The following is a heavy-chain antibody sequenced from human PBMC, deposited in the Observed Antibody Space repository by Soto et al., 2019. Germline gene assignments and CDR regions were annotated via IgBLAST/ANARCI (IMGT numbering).Heavy chain of an antibody. CDR1: GYTFTSYG. V-gene: IGHV1-18*04. J-gene: IGHJ4*02. CDR3: ARFVFQVGATPFGY. D-gene: IGHD1-26*01. Sequence: QVQLVQSGAEVKKPGASVKVSCKASGYTFTSYGISWVRQAPGQGLEWMGWISAYKDNTNYAQKLQGRVTMTTDTSTSTAYMELRSLRSDVTVVYYCARFVFQVGATPFGYWGQGTLVTVSS. CDR2: ISAYKDNT.